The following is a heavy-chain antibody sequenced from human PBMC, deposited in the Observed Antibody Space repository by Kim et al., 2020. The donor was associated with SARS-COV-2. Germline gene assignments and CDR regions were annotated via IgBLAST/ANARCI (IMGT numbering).Heavy chain of an antibody. Sequence: GGSLRLSCAASGFTFSSYTMHWVRQAPGKGLEWVAVTSYDGSNKYYADSVRGRFTISRDNSKNTLYLQMNSLRAEDTAVYYCARGSYYDKAMEYYFDNWGQGTPVTVSS. J-gene: IGHJ4*02. V-gene: IGHV3-30-3*01. CDR3: ARGSYYDKAMEYYFDN. CDR2: TSYDGSNK. CDR1: GFTFSSYT. D-gene: IGHD3-22*01.